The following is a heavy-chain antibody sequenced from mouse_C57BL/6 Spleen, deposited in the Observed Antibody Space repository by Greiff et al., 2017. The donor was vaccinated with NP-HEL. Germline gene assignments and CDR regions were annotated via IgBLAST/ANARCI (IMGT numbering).Heavy chain of an antibody. CDR1: GYTFTSYW. CDR3: ARREGYDVFAY. Sequence: QVQLQQPGAELVKPGASVKLSCKASGYTFTSYWMHWVKQRPGQGLEWIGMIHPNSGSTNYNEKFKSKATLTVDKSSSTAYMQLSSLISEDSAVYYCARREGYDVFAYWGQGTLVTVSA. J-gene: IGHJ3*01. CDR2: IHPNSGST. V-gene: IGHV1-64*01. D-gene: IGHD2-2*01.